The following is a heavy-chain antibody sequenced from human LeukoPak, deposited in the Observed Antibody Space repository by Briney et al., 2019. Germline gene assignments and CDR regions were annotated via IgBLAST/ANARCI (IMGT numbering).Heavy chain of an antibody. CDR1: GGTFSSYA. CDR3: AKTSTGISSGWVWFDP. V-gene: IGHV1-69*04. J-gene: IGHJ5*02. CDR2: IIPILGIA. Sequence: SVKVSCKASGGTFSSYAISWVRQAPGQGLEWMGRIIPILGIANYAQKFQGRVTITADKSTSTAYMELSSLRSEDTAVYYCAKTSTGISSGWVWFDPWGQGTLVTVSS. D-gene: IGHD6-19*01.